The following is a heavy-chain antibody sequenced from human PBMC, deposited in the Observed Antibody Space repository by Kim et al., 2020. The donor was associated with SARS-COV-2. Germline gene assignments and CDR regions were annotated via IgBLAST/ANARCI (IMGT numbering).Heavy chain of an antibody. CDR3: SRGYRLGPTSLDY. J-gene: IGHJ4*02. V-gene: IGHV3-72*01. CDR1: GFIFSDHY. Sequence: GGSLRLSCVASGFIFSDHYMDWVRQAPGKGLEWVGRIRNKADGATREYAASVTGRFTISRDDSKNSLYLEMSDLKTEDTAVYYCSRGYRLGPTSLDYWGQGTLLTVSS. D-gene: IGHD3-16*02. CDR2: IRNKADGATR.